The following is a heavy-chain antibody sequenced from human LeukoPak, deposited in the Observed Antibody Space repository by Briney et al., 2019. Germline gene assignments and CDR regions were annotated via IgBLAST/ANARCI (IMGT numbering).Heavy chain of an antibody. CDR1: GYTFTSYY. CDR2: INPSGGST. Sequence: ASVKVSCKASGYTFTSYYMHWVRQAPGQGLEWMGIINPSGGSTNYPQKFQGRVTMTRDTSTSTVYMELSSLKSEDTAVYYCARSHTSFDYWGQGTLVTVSS. J-gene: IGHJ4*02. V-gene: IGHV1-46*01. CDR3: ARSHTSFDY.